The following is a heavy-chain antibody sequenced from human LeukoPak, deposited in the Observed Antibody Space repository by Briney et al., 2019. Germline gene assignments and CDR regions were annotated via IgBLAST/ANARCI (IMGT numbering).Heavy chain of an antibody. CDR1: GGTFSSYA. J-gene: IGHJ5*02. CDR2: IIPIFGTA. Sequence: ASVKVSCKASGGTFSSYAISWVRQAPGQGLEWMGGIIPIFGTANYAQKFQGRVRITADESTSTAYMELSSLRSEDTAVYYCARSGVPAAIYARFDPWGQGTLVTVSS. CDR3: ARSGVPAAIYARFDP. V-gene: IGHV1-69*01. D-gene: IGHD2-2*01.